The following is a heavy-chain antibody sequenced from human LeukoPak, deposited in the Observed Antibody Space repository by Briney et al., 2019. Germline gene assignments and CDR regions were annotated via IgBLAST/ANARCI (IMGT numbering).Heavy chain of an antibody. V-gene: IGHV1-2*06. CDR3: ARGRNSVYYFNVVAPYYFDY. J-gene: IGHJ4*02. CDR1: GYTFTGYY. Sequence: ASVKVSWKAFGYTFTGYYMHWVRQAPGEGLEGMGQNNSNSGGTNYAQKVQGRVSMTRDTSINTAYMDVSRLRSDDTAVYYCARGRNSVYYFNVVAPYYFDYWGQGTLVTVSS. CDR2: NNSNSGGT. D-gene: IGHD3-22*01.